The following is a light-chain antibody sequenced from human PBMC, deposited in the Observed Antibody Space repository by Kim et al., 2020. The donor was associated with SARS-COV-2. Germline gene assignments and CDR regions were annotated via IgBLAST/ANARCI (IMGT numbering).Light chain of an antibody. CDR3: QQYNNWPRGM. CDR2: GAS. CDR1: QSVNSN. J-gene: IGKJ1*01. Sequence: EIVMTQSPATLSVSPGERAILSCRASQSVNSNLAWYQQKPGQAPRLLIHGASTRAAGIPARFSGSGSGTEFTLTISSLQSEDFAVYYCQQYNNWPRGMFGQGTKVDIK. V-gene: IGKV3-15*01.